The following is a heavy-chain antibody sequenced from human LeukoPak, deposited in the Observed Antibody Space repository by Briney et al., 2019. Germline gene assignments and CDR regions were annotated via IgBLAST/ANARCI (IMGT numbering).Heavy chain of an antibody. V-gene: IGHV3-30*03. CDR1: GFTFSSYG. Sequence: PGGSLRLSCAASGFTFSSYGMHWVRQAPGKGLEWVAVISYDGSNKYYADSVKGRFTISRDNSKNTLYLQMNSLRAEDTAVYYCARELTMGIVVVIYGMDVWGQGTTVTVSS. D-gene: IGHD3-22*01. CDR2: ISYDGSNK. CDR3: ARELTMGIVVVIYGMDV. J-gene: IGHJ6*02.